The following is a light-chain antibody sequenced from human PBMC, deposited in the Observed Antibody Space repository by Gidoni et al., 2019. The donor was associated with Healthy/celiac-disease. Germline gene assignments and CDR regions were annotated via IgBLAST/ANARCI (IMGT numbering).Light chain of an antibody. V-gene: IGKV3-15*01. CDR2: AAS. J-gene: IGKJ5*01. CDR1: QSVSSN. Sequence: EIVMTQSPATLSVSAGERATLSCRASQSVSSNLAWYQQKPGQAPRLLIYAASTRATGIPARFSGSGSGTEFTLTISSLQSEDFALYYCQQYNTWPITFGQGTRLEIK. CDR3: QQYNTWPIT.